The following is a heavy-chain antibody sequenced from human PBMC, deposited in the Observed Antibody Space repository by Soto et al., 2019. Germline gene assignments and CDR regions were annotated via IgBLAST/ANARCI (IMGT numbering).Heavy chain of an antibody. CDR3: ARYCSGASCHPRGYY. Sequence: PGGSLRLSCVASGFTISSYWMSWVRQAPGKGLEWVANIKQDGSEKYYVDSVKGRFTISRDNAKNSLYLQMNSLRAEDTAVYYCARYCSGASCHPRGYYWGQETLVTFSS. D-gene: IGHD2-15*01. CDR1: GFTISSYW. V-gene: IGHV3-7*04. CDR2: IKQDGSEK. J-gene: IGHJ4*02.